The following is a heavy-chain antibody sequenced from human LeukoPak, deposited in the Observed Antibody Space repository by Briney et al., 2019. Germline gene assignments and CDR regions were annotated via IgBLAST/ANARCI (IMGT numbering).Heavy chain of an antibody. CDR2: IYYSGST. J-gene: IGHJ4*02. CDR3: ARGIMTTVPRFDY. V-gene: IGHV4-59*01. Sequence: SETLSLTCTVTGGSNTGYYWTWMRQPPGKGLEWLGYIYYSGSTNYNPALEGRVTISVDRSKNLFSLSPHSVTTADTAVYFCARGIMTTVPRFDYWGQGALVTVSS. D-gene: IGHD4-17*01. CDR1: GGSNTGYY.